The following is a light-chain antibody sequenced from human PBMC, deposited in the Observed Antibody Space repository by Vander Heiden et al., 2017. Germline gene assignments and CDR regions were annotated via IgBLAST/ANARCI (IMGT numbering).Light chain of an antibody. CDR2: AGS. CDR1: QSSSSY. CDR3: KQSFRTPNT. J-gene: IGKJ4*01. V-gene: IGKV1-39*01. Sequence: IQMTQSPSSLSASVRDRVTLTCRASQSSSSYLNWYQQKPGTAPKLLIYAGSSMQSGVPARFSGSGSGTDFTLTINSLQAEDVGTYYCKQSFRTPNTFGGGTKVEIK.